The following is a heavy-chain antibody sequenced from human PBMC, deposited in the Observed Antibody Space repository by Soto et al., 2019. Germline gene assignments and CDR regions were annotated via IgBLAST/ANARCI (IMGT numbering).Heavy chain of an antibody. CDR3: AREGLGGTFDY. V-gene: IGHV3-53*02. D-gene: IGHD1-26*01. CDR1: GFTVGTSF. Sequence: EVQLVETGGGLIQPGGSLRLSCAASGFTVGTSFMSWVRQAPGKGLEWVSVIYSGGTIYYADSVKGRFTTSRDNSKTTLYLQMNSLRAEDTGVYYCAREGLGGTFDYWGQGTLVTVSS. CDR2: IYSGGTI. J-gene: IGHJ4*02.